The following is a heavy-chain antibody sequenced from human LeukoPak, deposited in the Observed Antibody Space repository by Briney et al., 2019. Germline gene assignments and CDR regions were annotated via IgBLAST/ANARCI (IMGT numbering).Heavy chain of an antibody. CDR2: IKEDGSDE. Sequence: PGGSLRLSCVASGFTFSNSWMNWVRQAPGRGLEWVANIKEDGSDEYYVDSVKGRFTISRDNAKNSLFLQMNSLRAEDTALYHCARGRRDTQYQVFDFWGQGTLVTVSS. D-gene: IGHD2-2*01. CDR3: ARGRRDTQYQVFDF. V-gene: IGHV3-7*01. CDR1: GFTFSNSW. J-gene: IGHJ4*02.